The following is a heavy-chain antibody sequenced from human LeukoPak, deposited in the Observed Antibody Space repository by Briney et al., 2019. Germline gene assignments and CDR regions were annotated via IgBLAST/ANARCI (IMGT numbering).Heavy chain of an antibody. Sequence: GGSLRLSCAASGFTFSSYAMHWVRQAPGKGLEWVAVISYDGSNKYYADSVEGRFTISRDNSKNTLYLQMNSLRAEDTAVYYCARDAVVPCRGGSCFGAGLAFDIWGQGTLVSVS. CDR2: ISYDGSNK. D-gene: IGHD2-15*01. V-gene: IGHV3-30*04. CDR3: ARDAVVPCRGGSCFGAGLAFDI. CDR1: GFTFSSYA. J-gene: IGHJ3*02.